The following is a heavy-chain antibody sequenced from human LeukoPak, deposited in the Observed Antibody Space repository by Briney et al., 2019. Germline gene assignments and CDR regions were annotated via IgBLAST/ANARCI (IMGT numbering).Heavy chain of an antibody. Sequence: PGGSLRLSCAASGFTVRSSYMSWVRQAPGKGLKWGSVIYSGGSPDYADSAKSRFTISSDNSKNTQYLQMNSLRVEDTAVYYCARDGADNSGYYFGSLWGQGTMVTVSS. CDR1: GFTVRSSY. CDR3: ARDGADNSGYYFGSL. CDR2: IYSGGSP. V-gene: IGHV3-53*01. J-gene: IGHJ3*01. D-gene: IGHD3-22*01.